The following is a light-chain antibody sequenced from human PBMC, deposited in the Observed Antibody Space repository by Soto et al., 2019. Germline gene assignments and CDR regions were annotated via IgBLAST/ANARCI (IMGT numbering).Light chain of an antibody. Sequence: MTQSPATLSASFWDSVNITCRASQSITTHLAWYQQRPGQAPRLLIYHSSTRATGVPTRFSGSGSGTDFTLTISRLEPEDFAVYYCQQFSSYPLTFGGGTKVDIK. J-gene: IGKJ4*01. CDR1: QSITTH. V-gene: IGKV3-15*01. CDR3: QQFSSYPLT. CDR2: HSS.